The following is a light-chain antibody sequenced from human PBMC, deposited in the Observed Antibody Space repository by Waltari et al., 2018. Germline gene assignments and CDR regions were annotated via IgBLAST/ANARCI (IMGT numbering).Light chain of an antibody. CDR1: QVIRID. J-gene: IGKJ1*01. Sequence: DIQMTQSPSSLSASLGDSVTITCRASQVIRIDLNWYQQKPGRAPERRIYAASTLQSGVPSRFSGSGSATEFTLTINSLQPEDVATYYCLQHYSHPWTFGQGTKVE. CDR3: LQHYSHPWT. CDR2: AAS. V-gene: IGKV1-17*01.